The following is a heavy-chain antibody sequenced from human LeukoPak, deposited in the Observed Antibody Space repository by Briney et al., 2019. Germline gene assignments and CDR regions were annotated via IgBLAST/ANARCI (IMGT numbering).Heavy chain of an antibody. D-gene: IGHD3-22*01. CDR2: ISYDGSNK. V-gene: IGHV3-30-3*01. CDR1: GFTFSSYA. J-gene: IGHJ4*02. Sequence: PGGSLRLSCAASGFTFSSYAMHWVRQAPGKGLEWAAVISYDGSNKYYADYVKGRFTISRDNSKNTLYLQMNGLRAEDTAVYYCARVFGGYYYDSSGYYLPPDYWGQGTLVTVSS. CDR3: ARVFGGYYYDSSGYYLPPDY.